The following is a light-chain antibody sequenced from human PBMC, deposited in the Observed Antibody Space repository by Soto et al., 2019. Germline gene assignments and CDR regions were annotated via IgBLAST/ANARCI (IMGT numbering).Light chain of an antibody. J-gene: IGLJ3*02. V-gene: IGLV2-14*01. CDR3: SSYTSSSTWV. CDR2: EVT. CDR1: SSDIGRYNF. Sequence: QSALTQPASVSGSPGQSITISCTGTSSDIGRYNFVSWYQQHPDKAPKLMIYEVTNRPPGVSDRFSGSKSGKTASLTISGLQAEYEADYYCSSYTSSSTWVFGGGTKVTVL.